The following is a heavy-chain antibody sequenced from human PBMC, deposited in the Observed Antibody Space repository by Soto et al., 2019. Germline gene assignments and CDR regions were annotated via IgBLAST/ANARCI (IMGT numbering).Heavy chain of an antibody. J-gene: IGHJ4*02. CDR1: GLTFDDHA. V-gene: IGHV3-9*01. CDR3: ARDPNLGPIGYFDY. CDR2: ISYDSGAI. Sequence: LSLSCAASGLTFDDHAMHWVRQAPGKGLEWVSGISYDSGAIGYADSVKGRFTISRDNSKNTLYLQMSSLRPEDTAVYYCARDPNLGPIGYFDYWGQGTLVTVSS.